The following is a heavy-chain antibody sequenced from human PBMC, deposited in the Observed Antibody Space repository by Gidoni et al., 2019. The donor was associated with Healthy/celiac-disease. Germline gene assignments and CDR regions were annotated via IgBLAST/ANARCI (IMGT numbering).Heavy chain of an antibody. V-gene: IGHV5-10-1*03. CDR2: IDPSDAYT. CDR3: ARHDYDYVWGSYRFGWFDP. CDR1: GYTFTSYW. J-gene: IGHJ5*02. D-gene: IGHD3-16*02. Sequence: EVQLVQSGAEFKKPGASLRISCKGSGYTFTSYWISWVRQMPGKGLEWMGRIDPSDAYTNYSPSFQGHVTITADKSISTAYLQWSSLKASDTAMYYWARHDYDYVWGSYRFGWFDPWGQGTLVTVSS.